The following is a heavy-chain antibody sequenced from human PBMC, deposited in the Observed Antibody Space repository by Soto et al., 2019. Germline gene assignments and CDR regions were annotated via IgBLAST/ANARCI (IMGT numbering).Heavy chain of an antibody. Sequence: AGGSLRLSCAASGFTFSSYGMHWVRQAPGKGLEWVAVISYDGSNKYYADSVKGRFTISRDNSKNTLYLQMNSLRAEDTAVYYCAKGDYSSPSSLDYWGQGTLVTVSS. CDR2: ISYDGSNK. CDR3: AKGDYSSPSSLDY. V-gene: IGHV3-30*18. CDR1: GFTFSSYG. J-gene: IGHJ4*02. D-gene: IGHD6-6*01.